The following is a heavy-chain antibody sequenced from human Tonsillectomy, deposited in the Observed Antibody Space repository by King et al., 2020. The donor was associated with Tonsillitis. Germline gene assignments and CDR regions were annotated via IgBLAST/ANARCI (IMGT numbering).Heavy chain of an antibody. CDR2: ISYDGSNK. CDR3: ANDRLVLRYFDQPLDV. V-gene: IGHV3-30*18. D-gene: IGHD3-9*01. CDR1: GFTLSSYG. J-gene: IGHJ6*02. Sequence: VQLVESGGGVVQPGRSLRLSCAASGFTLSSYGMHWVRQAPGKGLEWVAVISYDGSNKYYADSVKGRFTISRDNSKNTLHLQMNSLRAEDTAVYYCANDRLVLRYFDQPLDVWGQGTTVTVS.